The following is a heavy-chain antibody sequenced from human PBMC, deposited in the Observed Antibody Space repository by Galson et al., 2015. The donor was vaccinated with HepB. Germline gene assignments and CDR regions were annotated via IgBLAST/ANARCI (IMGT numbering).Heavy chain of an antibody. CDR3: AQVTRDYGDYELQILSYYYSGRDV. J-gene: IGHJ6*02. CDR1: GFTFSSFG. D-gene: IGHD4-17*01. Sequence: SLRLSCAASGFTFSSFGMHWVRQAPGKGLEWVAVISYDGSNKYYADSVKGRFTISRDNSKNTLYLQMNSLRAGDTAVYYCAQVTRDYGDYELQILSYYYSGRDVWGQGTTVTVSS. CDR2: ISYDGSNK. V-gene: IGHV3-30*18.